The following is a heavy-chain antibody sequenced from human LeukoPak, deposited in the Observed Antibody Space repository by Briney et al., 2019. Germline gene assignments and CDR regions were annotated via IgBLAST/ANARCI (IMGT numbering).Heavy chain of an antibody. CDR2: IYYSGST. CDR1: GGSISSSSYY. V-gene: IGHV4-39*07. D-gene: IGHD6-19*01. J-gene: IGHJ3*01. Sequence: SETLSLTCTVSGGSISSSSYYWGWIRQPPGKGLEWIGSIYYSGSTYYNPSLKTRITISVDTSKNQFSLKLSSVTAADTAVYYCAIRLSDIPVAPGAFDVWGQGTMVTVSS. CDR3: AIRLSDIPVAPGAFDV.